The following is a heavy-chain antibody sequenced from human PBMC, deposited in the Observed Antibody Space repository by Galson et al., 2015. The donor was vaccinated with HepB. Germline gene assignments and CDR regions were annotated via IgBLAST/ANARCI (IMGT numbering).Heavy chain of an antibody. CDR1: GFTFSSYW. CDR3: ARDRIAAAGTYFY. V-gene: IGHV3-74*01. J-gene: IGHJ4*02. CDR2: INSDGSST. Sequence: SLRLSCAASGFTFSSYWMHWVRQAPGKGLVWVSRINSDGSSTSYADSVKGRFTISRDNAKNTLYLQMNSLRAEDTAVYYCARDRIAAAGTYFYWGQGTLVTVSS. D-gene: IGHD6-13*01.